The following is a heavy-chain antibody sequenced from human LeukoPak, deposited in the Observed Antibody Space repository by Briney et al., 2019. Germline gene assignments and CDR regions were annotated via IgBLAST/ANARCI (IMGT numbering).Heavy chain of an antibody. CDR2: IYYSGST. CDR3: ARLRVTTRARWFDP. Sequence: PSETLSLTCTVSGGSISSYYWSWIRQPPGKGLEWIGYIYYSGSTNYNPSLKSRVTISVDTSKNQFSLKLSSVTAADTAVYYCARLRVTTRARWFDPWGQGTLVTVSS. V-gene: IGHV4-59*01. CDR1: GGSISSYY. D-gene: IGHD4-17*01. J-gene: IGHJ5*02.